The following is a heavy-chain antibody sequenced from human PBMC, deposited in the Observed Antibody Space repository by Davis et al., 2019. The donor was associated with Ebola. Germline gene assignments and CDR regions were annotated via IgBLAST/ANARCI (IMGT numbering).Heavy chain of an antibody. CDR2: ISYDGSNK. J-gene: IGHJ4*02. V-gene: IGHV3-30*18. Sequence: GGSLRLSCAASGFTFSSYGMHWVRQAPGKGLEWVAVISYDGSNKYYADSVKGRFTISRDNSKNTLYLQMNSLRAEDTAVYYCAKDDSSSSGPDYWGQGTLVTVSS. CDR1: GFTFSSYG. CDR3: AKDDSSSSGPDY. D-gene: IGHD6-6*01.